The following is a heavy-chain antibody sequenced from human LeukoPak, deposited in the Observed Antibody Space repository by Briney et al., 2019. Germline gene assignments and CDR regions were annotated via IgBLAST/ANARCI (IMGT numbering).Heavy chain of an antibody. J-gene: IGHJ6*02. CDR3: ARNLVRGSNTYRSRMDV. CDR2: INHSGST. V-gene: IGHV4-34*01. Sequence: SETLSLTCAVYGGSFSGYYWSWIRQPPGKGLEWIGEINHSGSTNYNPSLKSRVPTSVDTSKNQFSLKLSSVTAADTAVYYCARNLVRGSNTYRSRMDVWGQGTTVTVSS. CDR1: GGSFSGYY. D-gene: IGHD3-10*01.